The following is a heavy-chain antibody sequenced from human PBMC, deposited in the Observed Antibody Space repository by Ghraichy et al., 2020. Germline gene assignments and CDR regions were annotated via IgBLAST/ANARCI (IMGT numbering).Heavy chain of an antibody. Sequence: GSLRLSCTTSGFSFDNHWMHWVRQGPGKGLEWVARINSDGTDTHYADSVRGRFTISRDNAKNTLYVQMSSLAVEDTAIYYCVRDRNYGSGMDVWGQGTTVTVSS. CDR1: GFSFDNHW. CDR3: VRDRNYGSGMDV. J-gene: IGHJ6*02. D-gene: IGHD3-10*01. CDR2: INSDGTDT. V-gene: IGHV3-74*01.